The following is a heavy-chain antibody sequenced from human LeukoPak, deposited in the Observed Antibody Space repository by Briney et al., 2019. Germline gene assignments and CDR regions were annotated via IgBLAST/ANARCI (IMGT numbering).Heavy chain of an antibody. CDR3: ASFYYDSSGYPVFY. CDR2: IIPILGIA. Sequence: SVKVSFKSSGGTFSSYAISWLRQAPAQGLEWMGRIIPILGIANYAQKFQGRVTITADKSTSTAYMKLSSLRSEDTAVYYCASFYYDSSGYPVFYWGQGTLVTVSS. D-gene: IGHD3-22*01. J-gene: IGHJ4*02. V-gene: IGHV1-69*04. CDR1: GGTFSSYA.